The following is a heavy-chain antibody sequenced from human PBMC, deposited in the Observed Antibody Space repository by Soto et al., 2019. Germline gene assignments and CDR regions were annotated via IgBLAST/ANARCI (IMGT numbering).Heavy chain of an antibody. V-gene: IGHV3-53*01. CDR1: GFTVSSNY. CDR2: IYSGGST. Sequence: EVQLVESGGGLIQPGGSLRLSCAASGFTVSSNYMSWVRQAPGKGLEWVSVIYSGGSTYYADSVKGRFTISRDNSKNTLYLQMNSLRAENTAVYYCASEPSNTANDYWGQGTLVTVSS. J-gene: IGHJ4*02. CDR3: ASEPSNTANDY. D-gene: IGHD5-18*01.